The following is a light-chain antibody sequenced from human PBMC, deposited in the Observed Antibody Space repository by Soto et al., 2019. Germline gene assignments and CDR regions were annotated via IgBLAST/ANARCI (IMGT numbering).Light chain of an antibody. J-gene: IGKJ1*01. V-gene: IGKV3-20*01. CDR2: GAS. Sequence: EIVLTQSPGTLSLSTGERATLSCRASQSGRDMYLAWYQQKRGQAPRRLIYGASIRATGIPDRFSGSGSGTDFTLTISRLEPEDFALYYCQQYHTSPLTFGQGTKVDI. CDR1: QSGRDMY. CDR3: QQYHTSPLT.